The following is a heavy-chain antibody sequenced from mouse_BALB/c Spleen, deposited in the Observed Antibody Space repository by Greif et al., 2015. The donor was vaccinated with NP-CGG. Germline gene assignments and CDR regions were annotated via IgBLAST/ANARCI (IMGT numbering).Heavy chain of an antibody. D-gene: IGHD4-1*01. Sequence: KQSGSELVRPGASVKLSCKASGYTFTSYWMHWVKQRPGQGLEWIGNIYPGSGSINYDEKFKSKATLTVDTSSSTAYMQLSSLTSEDSAVYYCTELGGGAYWGQGTLVTVSA. V-gene: IGHV1S22*01. CDR2: IYPGSGSI. CDR1: GYTFTSYW. J-gene: IGHJ3*01. CDR3: TELGGGAY.